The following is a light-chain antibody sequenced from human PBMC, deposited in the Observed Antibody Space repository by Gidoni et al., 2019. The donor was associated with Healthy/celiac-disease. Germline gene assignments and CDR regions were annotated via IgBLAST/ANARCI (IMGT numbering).Light chain of an antibody. V-gene: IGKV2-30*01. J-gene: IGKJ2*01. Sequence: DVVMTQSPLSLPVTLGQPASISCSSSKSLVYSDGNTYLNWFQQRPGQSPRRLIYKVSNRDSGVPDRFSGSGSGTDLTLKISRVEDEDVGVYYCMKGTHWPYTFXQXTKLEIK. CDR1: KSLVYSDGNTY. CDR2: KVS. CDR3: MKGTHWPYT.